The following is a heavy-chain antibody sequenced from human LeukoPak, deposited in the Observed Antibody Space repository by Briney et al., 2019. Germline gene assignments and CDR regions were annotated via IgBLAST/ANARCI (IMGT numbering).Heavy chain of an antibody. D-gene: IGHD6-19*01. CDR1: GFAFSSQD. V-gene: IGHV3-23*01. J-gene: IGHJ4*02. CDR2: ISDSGGRT. Sequence: GGSLRLSCAASGFAFSSQDMGWVRQAPGKGLEWVSAISDSGGRTYYADSVRGRFTIPRDNSKNMLFLQMNSLRAEDTAVYYCAKDARRTSGWYFFDYWGQGTLVTVSS. CDR3: AKDARRTSGWYFFDY.